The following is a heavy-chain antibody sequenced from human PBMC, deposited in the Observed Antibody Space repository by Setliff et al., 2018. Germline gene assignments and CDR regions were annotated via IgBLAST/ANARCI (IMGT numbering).Heavy chain of an antibody. J-gene: IGHJ4*02. CDR3: ARTGTYRYFDS. CDR2: IYYSGHT. V-gene: IGHV4-39*01. D-gene: IGHD1-1*01. CDR1: GGSISSSGHSSGSYY. Sequence: PSETLSLTCTVSGGSISSSGHSSGSYYWAWIRQPPGKGLEWIGRIYYSGHTYYNASLKSRLTISVDTSKNQFSLGLRSVTAADTAVYYCARTGTYRYFDSWGQGTLVTVSS.